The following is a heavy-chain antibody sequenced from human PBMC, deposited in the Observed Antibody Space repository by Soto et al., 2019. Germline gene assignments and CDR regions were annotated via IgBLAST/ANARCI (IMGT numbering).Heavy chain of an antibody. CDR3: AGRSRTIE. V-gene: IGHV4-4*02. J-gene: IGHJ4*02. Sequence: QVQLQESGPGLVKPSGTLSLTCAVSGGSISSSAWWSWVRQPPGKGLEWSGEIHHSGSTNYDPSLKSPITLSVDRSKNQFSLELTAVTAADTAVYYCAGRSRTIEWGQGTQVTVSS. CDR1: GGSISSSAW. CDR2: IHHSGST. D-gene: IGHD1-7*01.